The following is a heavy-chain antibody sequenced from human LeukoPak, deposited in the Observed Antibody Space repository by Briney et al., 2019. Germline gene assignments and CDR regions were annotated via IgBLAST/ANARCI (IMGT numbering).Heavy chain of an antibody. V-gene: IGHV1-8*01. J-gene: IGHJ4*02. D-gene: IGHD2-15*01. Sequence: ASVKVSCKASGYTFTNYDLNWVRQATGQGPEWIGWMNPNSGNTGYAQKFQERVTITRDMSTSTAYMELSSLRSEDTAVYYCAAASYCSGGSCYSFDYWGQGTLVTVSS. CDR1: GYTFTNYD. CDR3: AAASYCSGGSCYSFDY. CDR2: MNPNSGNT.